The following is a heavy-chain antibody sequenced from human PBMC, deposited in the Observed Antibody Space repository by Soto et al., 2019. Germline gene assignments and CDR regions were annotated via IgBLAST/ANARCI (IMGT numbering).Heavy chain of an antibody. CDR1: GFTFSSYG. V-gene: IGHV3-30*18. D-gene: IGHD3-10*01. J-gene: IGHJ6*02. Sequence: QVQLVESGGGVVQPGRSLRLSCAASGFTFSSYGMHWVRQAPGKGLEWVAVISYDGSNKYYADSVKGRFTISRDKSKNTLYLQMNSMRAEDTAVYYCAKEHMVRGFYGMDVWGQGTTVTVSS. CDR3: AKEHMVRGFYGMDV. CDR2: ISYDGSNK.